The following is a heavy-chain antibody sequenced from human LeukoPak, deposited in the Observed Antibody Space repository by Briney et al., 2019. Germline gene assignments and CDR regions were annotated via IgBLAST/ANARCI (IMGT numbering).Heavy chain of an antibody. CDR3: ASGRWATSLDY. D-gene: IGHD1-1*01. CDR1: GYTFSVYY. J-gene: IGHJ4*02. V-gene: IGHV1-2*02. CDR2: IIPKNGDT. Sequence: ASVKVSCKASGYTFSVYYIHWLRQAPGQGLEWMGWIIPKNGDTNYAQKFRDRVTMTRDTSISTAYMEINSLTSDDTAVYYCASGRWATSLDYWGQGTLVTVSS.